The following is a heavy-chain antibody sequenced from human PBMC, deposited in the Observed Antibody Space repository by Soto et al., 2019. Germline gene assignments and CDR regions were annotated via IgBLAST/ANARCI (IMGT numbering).Heavy chain of an antibody. CDR2: IYYSGST. J-gene: IGHJ2*01. CDR3: ARFNRNVDL. V-gene: IGHV4-59*08. Sequence: QVQLQESGPGLVKPSETLSLTCTVSGGSISSYYWSWIRQPPGKGLEWIGYIYYSGSTNYNPSLRIRVTISVDTSKNQFSLKLSSVTAAYTAVYYCARFNRNVDLLGRGTLVTVSS. D-gene: IGHD1-20*01. CDR1: GGSISSYY.